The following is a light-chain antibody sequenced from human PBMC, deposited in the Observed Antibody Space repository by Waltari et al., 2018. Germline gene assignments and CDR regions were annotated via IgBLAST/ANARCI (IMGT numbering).Light chain of an antibody. V-gene: IGKV1-17*03. J-gene: IGKJ4*01. CDR3: QQHNSHPLT. Sequence: DIQMTQSPSYLSASVGDRVTITCRASQTIISYLAWYQQKPGKVPKLLIYAASSLESGVPSRFIGSGSGTEFTLTISSLQPEDFATYYCQQHNSHPLTFGGGTKVEIK. CDR1: QTIISY. CDR2: AAS.